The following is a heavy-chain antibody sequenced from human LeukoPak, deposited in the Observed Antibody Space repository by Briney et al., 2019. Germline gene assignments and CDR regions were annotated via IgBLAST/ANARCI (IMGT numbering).Heavy chain of an antibody. CDR2: ISSNGGST. CDR3: ARDQFPGRWLQGGFDF. CDR1: GFTFSSYV. D-gene: IGHD5-24*01. J-gene: IGHJ4*02. Sequence: PGGSLRLSCAASGFTFSSYVMHWGRQAPRRGLEYVSAISSNGGSTYYAHSVKGRFTISRDNSKNTLYLQMGGLRAEDMAVYYCARDQFPGRWLQGGFDFWGQGTLVTVSS. V-gene: IGHV3-64*01.